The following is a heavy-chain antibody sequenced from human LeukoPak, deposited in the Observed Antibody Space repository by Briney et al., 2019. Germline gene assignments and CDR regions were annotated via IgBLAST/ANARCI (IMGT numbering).Heavy chain of an antibody. V-gene: IGHV4-59*08. CDR3: AKKRGGGFFFFAP. CDR2: IYYSGST. CDR1: GGSISSYY. J-gene: IGHJ5*02. Sequence: PSETLSLTCTVSGGSISSYYWSWIRQPPGKGLEWIGYIYYSGSTNYNPSLKSRVTISVDTSKNQFSLKLSSVTAADTAVYYCAKKRGGGFFFFAPGGKGPRVTVSS. D-gene: IGHD2-15*01.